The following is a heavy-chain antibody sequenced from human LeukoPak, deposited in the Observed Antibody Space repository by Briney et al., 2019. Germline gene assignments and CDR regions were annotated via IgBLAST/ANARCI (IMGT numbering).Heavy chain of an antibody. CDR2: IYYSGST. V-gene: IGHV4-59*01. CDR3: ARDHSSGRFDF. D-gene: IGHD6-19*01. Sequence: SETLSLTCSVSGGSISSYYWNWIRQPPGKGLEWIAYIYYSGSTKYNPSLKSRVTISVDTSKNQFSLKLSSVTAADTAVYYCARDHSSGRFDFWGQGTLVTVSS. CDR1: GGSISSYY. J-gene: IGHJ4*02.